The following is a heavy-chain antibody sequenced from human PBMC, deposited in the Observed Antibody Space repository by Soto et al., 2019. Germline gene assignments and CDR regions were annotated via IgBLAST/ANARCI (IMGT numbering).Heavy chain of an antibody. J-gene: IGHJ6*02. V-gene: IGHV5-51*01. CDR1: GYSFTSYW. CDR2: IYPGDSDT. Sequence: PGESLKISCKGSGYSFTSYWIGWVRQMPGKGLEWMGIIYPGDSDTRYSPSFQGQVTISRDNSKNTLYLQMNSLRAEDTAVYYCAKADGNYYYYGMDVWGQGTTVTVSS. CDR3: AKADGNYYYYGMDV.